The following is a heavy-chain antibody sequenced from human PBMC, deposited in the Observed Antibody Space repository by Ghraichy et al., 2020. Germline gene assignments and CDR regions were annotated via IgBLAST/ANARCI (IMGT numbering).Heavy chain of an antibody. J-gene: IGHJ4*02. CDR2: LSSNGNST. D-gene: IGHD6-13*01. Sequence: GGSLRLSCSASGFSFGSYSMYWVRQAPGKGLQYVSTLSSNGNSTYYVDSVKGRFTISRDISKNTLYLQMSSLRAEDTAIYYCVKEKFTSGWFFDYWGQGTVVTVSS. CDR3: VKEKFTSGWFFDY. V-gene: IGHV3-64D*06. CDR1: GFSFGSYS.